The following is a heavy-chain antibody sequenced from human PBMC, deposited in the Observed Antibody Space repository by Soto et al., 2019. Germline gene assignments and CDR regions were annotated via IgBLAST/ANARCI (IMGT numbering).Heavy chain of an antibody. CDR2: IRSDGRDP. J-gene: IGHJ3*02. CDR3: ATLYGPFDI. CDR1: GFTFRGDA. D-gene: IGHD3-16*01. V-gene: IGHV3-74*03. Sequence: GGSLRLSCSASGFTFRGDAVHWVRQAPGKGLEGVSVIRSDGRDPKYADSVKGRFTVSRDNAKNTLYLQLNSLRAEDTAVYYCATLYGPFDIWGQGTLVT.